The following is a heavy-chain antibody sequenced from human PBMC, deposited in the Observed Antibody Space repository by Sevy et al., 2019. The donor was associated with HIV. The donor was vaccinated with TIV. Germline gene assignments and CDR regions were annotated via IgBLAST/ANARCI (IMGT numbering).Heavy chain of an antibody. D-gene: IGHD6-13*01. CDR2: IGAYNGNT. CDR1: GYTFTSYG. V-gene: IGHV1-18*01. Sequence: ASVKVSCKASGYTFTSYGISWVRQAPGQGLEWMGWIGAYNGNTNYAQKLQGRVTMTTDTSTSTAYMELRSLRSDDTAVYYCARGRKKAAAGPAPPLTYYYYGMDVWGQGTTVTVSS. J-gene: IGHJ6*02. CDR3: ARGRKKAAAGPAPPLTYYYYGMDV.